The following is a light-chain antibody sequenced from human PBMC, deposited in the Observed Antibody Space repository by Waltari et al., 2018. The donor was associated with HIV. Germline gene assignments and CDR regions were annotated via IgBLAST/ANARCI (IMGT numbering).Light chain of an antibody. CDR1: SSHVGGYNY. CDR3: SSYTSSSPYA. Sequence: QSALTQPASVSGSHGQSITISGTGTSSHVGGYNYLHWYKQHPGKPPKLMIYDVNNRPSGVSNRFSGSKSGNTASLTISGLQAEDEADYYCSSYTSSSPYAFGTGTKVTVL. J-gene: IGLJ1*01. V-gene: IGLV2-14*03. CDR2: DVN.